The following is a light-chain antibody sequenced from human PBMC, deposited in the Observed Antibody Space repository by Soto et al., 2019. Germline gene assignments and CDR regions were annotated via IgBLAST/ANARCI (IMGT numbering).Light chain of an antibody. CDR1: QDIRID. V-gene: IGKV1-17*01. CDR2: AAS. CDR3: LQHNNYPPT. J-gene: IGKJ1*01. Sequence: DIQMTQSPSSLSASVGDRVTITCRASQDIRIDLGWFQQKPGKAPKRVIYAASSLQSVVPSRFGGSGSVTGFTLAISSLQPEDCATYYCLQHNNYPPTFGQGTKVEI.